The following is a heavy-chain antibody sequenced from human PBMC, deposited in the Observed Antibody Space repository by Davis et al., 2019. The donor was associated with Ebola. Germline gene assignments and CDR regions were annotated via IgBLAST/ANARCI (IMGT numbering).Heavy chain of an antibody. J-gene: IGHJ6*02. CDR3: ARDLSYSYYYHYYGMDV. V-gene: IGHV1-2*02. D-gene: IGHD3-10*01. CDR2: INPNSGGT. Sequence: ASVKVSCKASGYTFTGYYMHWVRQAPGQGLEWMGWINPNSGGTNYAQKFQDRVTMTRDTSISTVYMELTSLRSDDTAVYYCARDLSYSYYYHYYGMDVWGQGTTVTVSS. CDR1: GYTFTGYY.